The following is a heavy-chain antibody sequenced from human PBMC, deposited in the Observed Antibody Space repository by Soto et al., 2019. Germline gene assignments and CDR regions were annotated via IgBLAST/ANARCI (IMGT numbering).Heavy chain of an antibody. D-gene: IGHD2-15*01. CDR3: ARDLKGYCSGGSCYDFDY. Sequence: EVQLVESGGGLVQPGGSLRLSCAASGFTFSSYSMNWVRQAPGKGLEWVSYISSSSSTIYYADSVKGRFTISRDNAKNSLYLQMNSLRAEDTAVYYCARDLKGYCSGGSCYDFDYWGQGTLVTVSS. J-gene: IGHJ4*02. CDR1: GFTFSSYS. CDR2: ISSSSSTI. V-gene: IGHV3-48*01.